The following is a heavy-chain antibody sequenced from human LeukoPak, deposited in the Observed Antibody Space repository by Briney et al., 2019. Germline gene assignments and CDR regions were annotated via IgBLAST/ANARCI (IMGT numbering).Heavy chain of an antibody. CDR2: ISTYNGNT. Sequence: ASVKVSCKASGYTFNNYGIGWVRQAPGQGLEWMAWISTYNGNTNYAQNLQGRVTVTTDTSTSTAYMELRSLKSDDTAVYYCARGGYCNGDNCYHFVYWGQGTLVTVSS. J-gene: IGHJ4*02. D-gene: IGHD2-15*01. CDR3: ARGGYCNGDNCYHFVY. V-gene: IGHV1-18*01. CDR1: GYTFNNYG.